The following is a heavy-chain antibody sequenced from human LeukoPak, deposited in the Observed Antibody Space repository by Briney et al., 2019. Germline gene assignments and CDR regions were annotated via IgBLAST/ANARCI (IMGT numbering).Heavy chain of an antibody. CDR3: ARAGYCSGGSCYPGSYFDY. Sequence: GGSLRLSCAASGFTFDDYGMSWVRQAPGKGLEWVSGINWNGGSTGYADSVKGRFTISRDNAKNSLYLQMNSLRAEDTAVYYCARAGYCSGGSCYPGSYFDYWGQGTLVTVSS. D-gene: IGHD2-15*01. J-gene: IGHJ4*02. V-gene: IGHV3-20*04. CDR2: INWNGGST. CDR1: GFTFDDYG.